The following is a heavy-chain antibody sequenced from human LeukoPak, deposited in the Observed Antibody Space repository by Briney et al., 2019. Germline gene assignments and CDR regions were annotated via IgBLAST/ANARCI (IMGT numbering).Heavy chain of an antibody. CDR2: ISYDGSNK. J-gene: IGHJ4*02. CDR3: AKDLMVRGDPNAFDY. D-gene: IGHD3-10*01. V-gene: IGHV3-30*18. Sequence: SGGSLRLSCAASGFTFSSYGMHWVRQAPGKGLEWVAVISYDGSNKYYADSVKGRFTISRDNSKNTLYLQMNSLRAEDTALYYCAKDLMVRGDPNAFDYWGQGTLVTVSS. CDR1: GFTFSSYG.